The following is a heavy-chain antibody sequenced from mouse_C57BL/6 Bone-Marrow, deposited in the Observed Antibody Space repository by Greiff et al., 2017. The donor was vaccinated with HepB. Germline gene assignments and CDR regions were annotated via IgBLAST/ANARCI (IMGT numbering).Heavy chain of an antibody. CDR3: AIITTGVATGGFDY. J-gene: IGHJ2*01. V-gene: IGHV1-52*01. CDR1: GYTFTSYW. CDR2: IDPSDSET. D-gene: IGHD1-1*01. Sequence: VQLQQPGAELVRPGSSVKLSCKASGYTFTSYWMHWVKQRPIQGLEWIGNIDPSDSETHYNQKFKDKATLTVDKSSSTAYMQLSSLTSEDSAVYYCAIITTGVATGGFDYWGQGTTLTVSS.